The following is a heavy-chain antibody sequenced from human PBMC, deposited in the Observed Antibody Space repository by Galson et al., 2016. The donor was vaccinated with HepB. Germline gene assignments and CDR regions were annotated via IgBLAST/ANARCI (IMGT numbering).Heavy chain of an antibody. Sequence: SVKVSCKASGVTFSTSAVQWVRQARGQHLEWIGWIGAGNGDTKYAQKFQERVTITRDMSTRTAYMELSSLTSEDTAVYYCAARGNSWPYYWGQGTLVTVSS. CDR1: GVTFSTSA. CDR3: AARGNSWPYY. V-gene: IGHV1-58*01. D-gene: IGHD6-13*01. CDR2: IGAGNGDT. J-gene: IGHJ4*02.